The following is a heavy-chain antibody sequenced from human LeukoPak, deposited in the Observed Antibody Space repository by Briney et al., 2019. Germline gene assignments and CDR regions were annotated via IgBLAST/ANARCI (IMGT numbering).Heavy chain of an antibody. CDR3: ARGGGTFDY. CDR1: GFTFSTYW. J-gene: IGHJ4*02. CDR2: IKQHGSEK. D-gene: IGHD3-10*01. V-gene: IGHV3-7*01. Sequence: PGGSLRLSCAASGFTFSTYWMSWVRQAPGKGLEWVANIKQHGSEKYYVDSVKGRCTISRDNAKNSLYLQMNSLRAEDTAVYYCARGGGTFDYWGQGTLVTVSS.